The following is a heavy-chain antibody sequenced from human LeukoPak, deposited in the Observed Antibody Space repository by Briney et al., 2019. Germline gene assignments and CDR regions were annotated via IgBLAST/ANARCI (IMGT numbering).Heavy chain of an antibody. Sequence: SVKVSCKASGGTFSSYAISWVRQAPGQGLEWMGGIIPIFGTANYAQKFQGRVTITADESTSTAYMELSSLRSEDTAVYYCARDSRYYDFWSGFGYYYYGMDVWGQGTTVTVSS. D-gene: IGHD3-3*01. J-gene: IGHJ6*02. CDR2: IIPIFGTA. CDR1: GGTFSSYA. CDR3: ARDSRYYDFWSGFGYYYYGMDV. V-gene: IGHV1-69*13.